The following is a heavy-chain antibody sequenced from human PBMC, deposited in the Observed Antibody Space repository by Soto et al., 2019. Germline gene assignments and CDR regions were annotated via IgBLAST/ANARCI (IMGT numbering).Heavy chain of an antibody. J-gene: IGHJ6*02. CDR2: INPYTGST. CDR3: ATQFHHCCGDCYWWPYFGMDV. CDR1: GYTFTGYY. Sequence: ASVKVSCKASGYTFTGYYVLWVRQAPGQGPECMGWINPYTGSTNYAQKFQGRVTMTRDTSISTAYMELSKLLSDDTAVYYCATQFHHCCGDCYWWPYFGMDVWGQGATVTVSS. V-gene: IGHV1-2*02. D-gene: IGHD2-21*02.